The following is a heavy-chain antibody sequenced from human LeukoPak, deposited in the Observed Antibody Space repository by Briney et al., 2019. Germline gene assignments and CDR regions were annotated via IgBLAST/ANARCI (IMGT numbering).Heavy chain of an antibody. Sequence: SVKVSCKASEGTFSTSAISWVRQAPGQGLEWMGGIIPIFGTANYAQKFQGRVTITTDESTSTAYMELSSLRSEDTAVYYCASRGTVEMATIYSYNWFDPWGQGTLVTVSA. V-gene: IGHV1-69*05. J-gene: IGHJ5*02. CDR1: EGTFSTSA. CDR2: IIPIFGTA. CDR3: ASRGTVEMATIYSYNWFDP. D-gene: IGHD5-24*01.